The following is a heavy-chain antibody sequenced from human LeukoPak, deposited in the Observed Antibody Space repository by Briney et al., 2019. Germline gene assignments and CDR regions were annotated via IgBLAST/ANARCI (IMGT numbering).Heavy chain of an antibody. D-gene: IGHD3-22*01. CDR3: ARVWLYDSSGYYLGNWFDP. CDR2: IYTSGST. J-gene: IGHJ5*02. Sequence: PSETLSLTCTVSGGSISSYYWSWIRQPPGKGLEWIGYIYTSGSTNYNPSLKSRVTISVGTSKNQFSLKLSSVTAADTAVYYCARVWLYDSSGYYLGNWFDPWGQGTLVTVSS. V-gene: IGHV4-4*09. CDR1: GGSISSYY.